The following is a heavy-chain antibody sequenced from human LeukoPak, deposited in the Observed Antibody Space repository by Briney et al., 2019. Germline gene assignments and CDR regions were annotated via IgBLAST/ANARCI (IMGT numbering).Heavy chain of an antibody. Sequence: PSETLSLTCTVSGGSHFSGGYYWSWTRHHPGKGLEWIGYIYYSASTYYKPSLKSRVTISIDTSRAQFSLKLSSVTAADTAVYYCARGPLGASFVDYWGQGTLVTVSS. J-gene: IGHJ4*02. CDR3: ARGPLGASFVDY. V-gene: IGHV4-31*03. CDR2: IYYSAST. D-gene: IGHD1-26*01. CDR1: GGSHFSGGYY.